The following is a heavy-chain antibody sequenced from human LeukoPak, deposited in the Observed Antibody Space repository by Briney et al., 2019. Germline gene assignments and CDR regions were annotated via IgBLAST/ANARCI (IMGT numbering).Heavy chain of an antibody. CDR2: ISYDGSNK. V-gene: IGHV3-30*01. CDR1: GFIFSSYA. Sequence: GGSLRLSCAASGFIFSSYAVHWVRQAPGKGLEWVAVISYDGSNKYYADSVKGRFTISRDNSKNTLYLQMNSLRAEDTAVYYCARDPSIAAAGMYNWFDPWGQGTLVTVSS. CDR3: ARDPSIAAAGMYNWFDP. D-gene: IGHD6-13*01. J-gene: IGHJ5*02.